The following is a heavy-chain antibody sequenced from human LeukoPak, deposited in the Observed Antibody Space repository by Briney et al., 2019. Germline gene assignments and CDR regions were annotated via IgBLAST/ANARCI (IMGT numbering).Heavy chain of an antibody. V-gene: IGHV3-30*04. J-gene: IGHJ4*02. D-gene: IGHD6-19*01. CDR3: ARDRGRGIAVAGTMEFDY. Sequence: GGSLRLSCAASGFTFSSYAMHWVRQAPGKGLEWVAVISYDGSNKYCADSVKGRFTISRDNSKNTLYLQMNSLRAEDTAVYYCARDRGRGIAVAGTMEFDYWGQGTLVTVSS. CDR1: GFTFSSYA. CDR2: ISYDGSNK.